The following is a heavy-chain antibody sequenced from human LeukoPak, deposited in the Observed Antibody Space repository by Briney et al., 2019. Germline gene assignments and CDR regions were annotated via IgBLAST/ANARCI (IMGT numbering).Heavy chain of an antibody. CDR1: GFTFSNYD. CDR3: AGDGGHYDSSGHYFPSFDY. J-gene: IGHJ4*02. V-gene: IGHV3-23*01. D-gene: IGHD3-22*01. Sequence: GGSLRLSCAASGFTFSNYDMSWVRQAPGKGLEWVSGISGSGGSTYYADSVKGRFTISRDNSKNTLYLQMNSLRAEDTAVYYCAGDGGHYDSSGHYFPSFDYWGQGTLVTVSS. CDR2: ISGSGGST.